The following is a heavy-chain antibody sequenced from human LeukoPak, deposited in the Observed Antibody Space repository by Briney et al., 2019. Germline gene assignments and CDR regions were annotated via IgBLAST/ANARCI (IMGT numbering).Heavy chain of an antibody. V-gene: IGHV3-7*03. Sequence: GGSLRLSCAASGFTFSSYWMSWVRQAPGKGLEWVANIKQDGSEKYYVDSVKGRFTISRDNAKNSLYLQMNSLRAEDTAVYYCARGTTMVRGVILDYWGQGTLVTVSS. CDR1: GFTFSSYW. CDR3: ARGTTMVRGVILDY. CDR2: IKQDGSEK. J-gene: IGHJ4*02. D-gene: IGHD3-10*01.